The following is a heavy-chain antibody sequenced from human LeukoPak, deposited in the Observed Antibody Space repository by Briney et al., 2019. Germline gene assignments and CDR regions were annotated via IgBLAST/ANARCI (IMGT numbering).Heavy chain of an antibody. CDR1: GFTFDDYA. D-gene: IGHD1-26*01. CDR2: FSWNSGTI. CDR3: ARGNSGSYSQDWFDP. J-gene: IGHJ5*02. V-gene: IGHV3-9*03. Sequence: GGSLRLSCAASGFTFDDYAMHWVRQAPGKGLEGASVFSWNSGTIGYADSVKGRFTISRDNAKNSLYLQMNSLRDDDMALYYCARGNSGSYSQDWFDPWGQGTLVTVSS.